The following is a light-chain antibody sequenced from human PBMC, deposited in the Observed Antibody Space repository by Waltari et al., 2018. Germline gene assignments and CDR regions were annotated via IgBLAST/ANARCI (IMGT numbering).Light chain of an antibody. CDR2: AAS. V-gene: IGKV1-16*02. CDR3: QQYNNYPIT. CDR1: ENINSY. J-gene: IGKJ5*01. Sequence: DLQMTPSPSSLSASVGDRVPITCRATENINSYLAWFQHKQGKAPKALIYAASSLQSGVPSKFSGSGSGTDFTLTISSLQPEDFATDYCQQYNNYPITFGQGTRLEIK.